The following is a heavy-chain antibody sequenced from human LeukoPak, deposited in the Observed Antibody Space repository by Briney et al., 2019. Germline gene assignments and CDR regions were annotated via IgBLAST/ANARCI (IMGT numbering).Heavy chain of an antibody. V-gene: IGHV4-34*01. Sequence: SETLSLTCAVYGGSFSGYYWSWIRQPPGKGLEWIGEINHSGSTNYNPSLKSRVTISVDTSKNQFSPKLSSVTAADAAVYYCAKAPVTTCSGAYCYPFDYWSQGTLVTVSS. CDR3: AKAPVTTCSGAYCYPFDY. CDR2: INHSGST. J-gene: IGHJ4*02. CDR1: GGSFSGYY. D-gene: IGHD2-15*01.